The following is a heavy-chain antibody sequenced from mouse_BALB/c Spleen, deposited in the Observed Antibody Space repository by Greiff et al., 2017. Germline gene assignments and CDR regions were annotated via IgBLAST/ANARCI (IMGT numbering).Heavy chain of an antibody. CDR2: INPYNDGT. V-gene: IGHV1-14*01. CDR1: GYTFTSYV. J-gene: IGHJ4*01. Sequence: EVKLQESGPELVKPGASVKMSCKASGYTFTSYVMHWVKQKPGQGLEWIGYINPYNDGTKYNEKFKGKATQTSDKSSSTAYMELSSLTSEDSAVYYCAKSYTPYAMDYWGQGTSVTVSS. CDR3: AKSYTPYAMDY. D-gene: IGHD2-10*01.